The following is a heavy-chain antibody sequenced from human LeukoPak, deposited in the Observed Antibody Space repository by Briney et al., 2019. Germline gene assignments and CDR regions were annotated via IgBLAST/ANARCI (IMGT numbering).Heavy chain of an antibody. Sequence: GGSLRLSCAASGFTFSSYSMNWVRQAPGKGLEWVSYISSSSSTIYYADSVKGRFTISRDNDKNSLYLQMNTLKAEDKAVYYCARERDAFDIWGQGTMVIVSS. CDR1: GFTFSSYS. J-gene: IGHJ3*02. V-gene: IGHV3-48*01. CDR3: ARERDAFDI. CDR2: ISSSSSTI.